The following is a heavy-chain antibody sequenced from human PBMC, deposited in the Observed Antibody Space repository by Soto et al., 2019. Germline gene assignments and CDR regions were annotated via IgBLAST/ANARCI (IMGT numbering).Heavy chain of an antibody. J-gene: IGHJ5*02. D-gene: IGHD3-16*01. CDR1: GGSISSYY. V-gene: IGHV4-59*12. CDR3: ARGGGEDNYFGP. Sequence: SETLSLTCTVSGGSISSYYWSWIRQPPGKGLEWIGYVYYSGSTYYNPSLRSRVTTSMDTSKNQFSLNLSSVTAADTAIYYCARGGGEDNYFGPWGQGTLVTVSS. CDR2: VYYSGST.